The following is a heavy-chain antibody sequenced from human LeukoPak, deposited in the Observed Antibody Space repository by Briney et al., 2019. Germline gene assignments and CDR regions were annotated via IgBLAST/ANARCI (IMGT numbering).Heavy chain of an antibody. CDR1: GGSISSSSFY. CDR2: IYYSGST. V-gene: IGHV4-39*01. CDR3: ARSFYDNNWCFDL. J-gene: IGHJ2*01. Sequence: SETLSLTCTVSGGSISSSSFYWGWIRQPPGKGLEWIGSIYYSGSTYYNPSLKSRVIISVDTSKNQFSLKLSSVTAADTAVYYCARSFYDNNWCFDLWGRGTQVTVSS. D-gene: IGHD3-9*01.